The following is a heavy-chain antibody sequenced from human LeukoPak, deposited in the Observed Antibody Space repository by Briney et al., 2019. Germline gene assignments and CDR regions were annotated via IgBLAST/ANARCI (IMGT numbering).Heavy chain of an antibody. CDR2: ISRSGGST. CDR1: GFTFSSYA. J-gene: IGHJ4*02. D-gene: IGHD5-24*01. V-gene: IGHV3-23*01. CDR3: AREGKWLQLRYFDY. Sequence: GGSLRLSCAASGFTFSSYAMSWVRQAPGKGLEWVSGISRSGGSTYYADSVKGRFTISRDTSNNTLYLQMNSLRADDTAVYYCAREGKWLQLRYFDYWGQGTLVTVSS.